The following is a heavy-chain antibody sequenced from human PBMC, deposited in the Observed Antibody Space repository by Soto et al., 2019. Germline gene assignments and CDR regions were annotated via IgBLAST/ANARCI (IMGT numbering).Heavy chain of an antibody. CDR3: ARVFEDFWSGYYFGYFDY. D-gene: IGHD3-3*01. Sequence: SETLSLTCTVSGGSISSGGYYWSWIRQHPGKGLEWIGYIYYSGSTYYNPSLKSRVTISVDTSKNQFSLKLSSVTAADTAVYYFARVFEDFWSGYYFGYFDYWGQGTLVTVSS. V-gene: IGHV4-31*03. CDR2: IYYSGST. J-gene: IGHJ4*02. CDR1: GGSISSGGYY.